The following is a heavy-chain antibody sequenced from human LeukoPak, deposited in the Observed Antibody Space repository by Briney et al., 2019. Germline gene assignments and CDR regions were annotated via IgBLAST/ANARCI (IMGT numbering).Heavy chain of an antibody. V-gene: IGHV3-20*04. CDR3: AGGDRNGWYFDY. Sequence: GGSLRLSCAASGFSFYAHGMSWVRQAPGPGLEWVSGINWNGGSTGYGDSVKGRFTISRDNAKNSLYLQMNSLRGEDTALYYCAGGDRNGWYFDYWGQGSLVTVSS. CDR2: INWNGGST. J-gene: IGHJ4*02. D-gene: IGHD6-19*01. CDR1: GFSFYAHG.